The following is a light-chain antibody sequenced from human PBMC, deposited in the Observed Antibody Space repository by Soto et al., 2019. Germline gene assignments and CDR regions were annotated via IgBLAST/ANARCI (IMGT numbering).Light chain of an antibody. J-gene: IGKJ2*01. Sequence: DIQMTQSPSSLSASVGDRVTITCRASQTISRFLNWYQRKPGKAPKFLINDASSLQSGVPSRFSGSGSGTDFTLTISSLQPEEFATYYYQQSFSTPPTFGQGTKLEIK. CDR2: DAS. CDR3: QQSFSTPPT. V-gene: IGKV1-39*01. CDR1: QTISRF.